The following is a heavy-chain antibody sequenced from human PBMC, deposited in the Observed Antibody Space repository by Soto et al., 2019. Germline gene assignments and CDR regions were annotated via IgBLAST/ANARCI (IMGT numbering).Heavy chain of an antibody. Sequence: QVQLVESGGGVVQPGRSLRLSCAASGFTFSNYGMHWVRQAPGKGLEWVAVISYDGNNKYYADSVKSRFTISRENSKNTLYLHMNSVRAEDTAVYYCAAQEYSRKLPYYFDYWGQGTLVTASS. CDR3: AAQEYSRKLPYYFDY. J-gene: IGHJ4*02. CDR1: GFTFSNYG. V-gene: IGHV3-30*03. CDR2: ISYDGNNK. D-gene: IGHD6-6*01.